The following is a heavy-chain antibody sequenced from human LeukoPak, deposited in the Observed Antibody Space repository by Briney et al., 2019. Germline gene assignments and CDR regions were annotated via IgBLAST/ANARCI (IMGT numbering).Heavy chain of an antibody. J-gene: IGHJ6*03. V-gene: IGHV4-39*07. D-gene: IGHD5-18*01. Sequence: SETLSLTCTVSGGSISSSSYYWGWIRQPPGKGLEWIGNIYYSGSTYYNPSLKSRVTISVDTSKNQFSLKLTSVTAADTAVYYCVGYSYGYYYYYFMDVWGKGTTVTVSS. CDR3: VGYSYGYYYYYFMDV. CDR1: GGSISSSSYY. CDR2: IYYSGST.